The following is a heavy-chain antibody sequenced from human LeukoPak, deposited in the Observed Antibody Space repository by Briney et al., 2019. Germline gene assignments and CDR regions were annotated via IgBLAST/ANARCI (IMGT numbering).Heavy chain of an antibody. J-gene: IGHJ4*02. V-gene: IGHV4-30-2*05. D-gene: IGHD3-22*01. Sequence: PSETLSLTCAVSGGSISSGGYSWSWIRQPPGKGLEWIGYIYHSGSTYYNPSLKSRVTISVDTSKNQFSLKLSSVTAADTAVYYCATYPVYDSSGYDPLVDYWGQGTLVTVSS. CDR3: ATYPVYDSSGYDPLVDY. CDR2: IYHSGST. CDR1: GGSISSGGYS.